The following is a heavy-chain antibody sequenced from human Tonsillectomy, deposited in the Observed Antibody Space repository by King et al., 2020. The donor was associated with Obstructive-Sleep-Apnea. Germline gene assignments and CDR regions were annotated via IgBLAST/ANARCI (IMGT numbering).Heavy chain of an antibody. J-gene: IGHJ5*02. D-gene: IGHD6-13*01. CDR1: GFAFSSNG. CDR3: AKGVHSSSWS. Sequence: VQLVESGGGVVQPGGYLRLSCAASGFAFSSNGMHWVRQAPNKGLEWVTFIRYDGSDIFYADSVKGRFTISRDNSKNTLYLQMNSLRPEDTAVYYCAKGVHSSSWSWGQGSLVIVSS. V-gene: IGHV3-30*02. CDR2: IRYDGSDI.